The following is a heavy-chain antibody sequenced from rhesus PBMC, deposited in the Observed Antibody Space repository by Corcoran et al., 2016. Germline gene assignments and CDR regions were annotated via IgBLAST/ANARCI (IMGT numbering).Heavy chain of an antibody. Sequence: QVQLQESGPGLVKPSETLSLTCAVSGGSCSSYWWSWRRQPPGKGLEWIGEINCNYNPSLKGRVTISQDTSKNQFFLELSSVTAADTAVYYCASREYSYSSDSWGQGVLVTVSS. CDR2: INC. CDR3: ASREYSYSSDS. CDR1: GGSCSSYW. V-gene: IGHV4-80*01. J-gene: IGHJ4*01. D-gene: IGHD5-12*01.